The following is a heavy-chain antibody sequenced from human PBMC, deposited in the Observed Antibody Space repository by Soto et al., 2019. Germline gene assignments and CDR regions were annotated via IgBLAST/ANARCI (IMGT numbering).Heavy chain of an antibody. CDR1: GGSISSFH. CDR3: ARGVVGASTGFQY. V-gene: IGHV4-59*01. Sequence: QVQLQESGPGLVKTSETLSLTCTVSGGSISSFHWSWIRQPPGKGLEWIGFISNSGSTNYNPSLKSRVTISLDTSKNQFSLKLSSVSAADTAVYYCARGVVGASTGFQYWGQGTLVTVSS. D-gene: IGHD1-26*01. CDR2: ISNSGST. J-gene: IGHJ1*01.